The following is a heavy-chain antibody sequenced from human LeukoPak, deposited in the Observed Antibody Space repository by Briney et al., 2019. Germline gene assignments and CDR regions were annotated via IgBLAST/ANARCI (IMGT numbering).Heavy chain of an antibody. Sequence: GGSLRLSCAASGFNFDDYAKHWVRQVPGKGLEWVSGISWNSDSIGYADSVKGRFTISRDNAKKSLYLQMNSLRAEDTALYHCAKDVGALERNPDYWGQGILVTVSS. V-gene: IGHV3-9*01. CDR2: ISWNSDSI. J-gene: IGHJ4*02. CDR1: GFNFDDYA. CDR3: AKDVGALERNPDY. D-gene: IGHD1-1*01.